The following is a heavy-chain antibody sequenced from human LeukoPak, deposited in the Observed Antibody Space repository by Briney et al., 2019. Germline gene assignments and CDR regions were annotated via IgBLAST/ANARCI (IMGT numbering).Heavy chain of an antibody. D-gene: IGHD6-19*01. CDR3: ARAPKRYSSGWSQRVYGMDV. J-gene: IGHJ6*02. V-gene: IGHV4-39*07. CDR2: INHSGST. CDR1: GGSISSGDYY. Sequence: PSETLSLTCTVSGGSISSGDYYWSWIRQPPGKGLEWIGEINHSGSTNYNPSLKSRVTISVDTSKNQFSLKLSSVTAADTAVYYCARAPKRYSSGWSQRVYGMDVWGQGTTVTVSS.